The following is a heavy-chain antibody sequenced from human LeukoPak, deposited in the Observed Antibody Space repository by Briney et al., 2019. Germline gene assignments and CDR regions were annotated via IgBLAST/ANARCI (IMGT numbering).Heavy chain of an antibody. J-gene: IGHJ3*02. CDR2: IYYSGST. CDR3: ARGPRTGTTGTFDI. CDR1: GGSISSYY. Sequence: SETLSLTCTVSGGSISSYYWSWIRQPPGKGLEWIGYIYYSGSTNYDPSLKSRVTISVDTSKNQFSLKLSSVTAADTAVYYCARGPRTGTTGTFDIWGQGTMVTVSS. D-gene: IGHD1-7*01. V-gene: IGHV4-59*01.